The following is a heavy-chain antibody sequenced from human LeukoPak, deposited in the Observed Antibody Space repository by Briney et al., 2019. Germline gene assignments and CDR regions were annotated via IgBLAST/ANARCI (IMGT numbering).Heavy chain of an antibody. CDR2: IKSKTDGGTT. V-gene: IGHV3-15*01. J-gene: IGHJ4*02. D-gene: IGHD3-9*01. Sequence: GGSLRLSCAASGFTFSNAWMSWVRQAPGKGLEWVGRIKSKTDGGTTDYAAPVKGRFTISRDDSKNTLYLQMNSLKTEDTAVYYCTTDLIGVPYYYILTGNSPGAYWGQGTLVTVSS. CDR1: GFTFSNAW. CDR3: TTDLIGVPYYYILTGNSPGAY.